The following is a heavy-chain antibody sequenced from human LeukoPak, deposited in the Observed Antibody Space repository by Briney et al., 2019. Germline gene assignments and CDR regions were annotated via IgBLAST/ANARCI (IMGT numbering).Heavy chain of an antibody. CDR1: GGSISSFY. J-gene: IGHJ5*02. Sequence: SETLSLTCTVFGGSISSFYWSWIRQTAGKGLEWIGRIYTDGDTDYNPSLRSRVTISVDRSMNQLSLKLNSVTAADTAVYYCATSAAVGGVKWFDPWGQGTLVTVSS. V-gene: IGHV4-4*07. CDR3: ATSAAVGGVKWFDP. CDR2: IYTDGDT. D-gene: IGHD6-19*01.